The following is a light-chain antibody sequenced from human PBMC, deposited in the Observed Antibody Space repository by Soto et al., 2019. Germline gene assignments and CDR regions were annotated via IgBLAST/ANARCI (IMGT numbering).Light chain of an antibody. V-gene: IGKV3-15*01. Sequence: EIVMTQSPATLSVSPGEGVTLSCRAGQSVRSNLAWYQQKPGQAPRLLIYGASTRATGIPARFSGSGSGTEFTLYISSLQSEDFAVYYCQQYYNWPRTFGQGTKVEI. CDR2: GAS. J-gene: IGKJ1*01. CDR3: QQYYNWPRT. CDR1: QSVRSN.